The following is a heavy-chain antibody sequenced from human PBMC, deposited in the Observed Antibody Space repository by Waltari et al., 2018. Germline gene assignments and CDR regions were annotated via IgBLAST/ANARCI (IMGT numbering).Heavy chain of an antibody. CDR2: TYYRSKWDN. CDR1: GDSVSSNSAA. J-gene: IGHJ4*02. CDR3: ARAPRGLIPYYVDY. Sequence: QVHLQQSGPGLVKPSQTLSLTCAISGDSVSSNSAAWNWIRQSPSRGLEWLGRTYYRSKWDNDYALSVKSRITSNPDTSKNQFSLQLRSVTPEDMAVYFCARAPRGLIPYYVDYWGQGTLVTVSS. D-gene: IGHD3-10*01. V-gene: IGHV6-1*01.